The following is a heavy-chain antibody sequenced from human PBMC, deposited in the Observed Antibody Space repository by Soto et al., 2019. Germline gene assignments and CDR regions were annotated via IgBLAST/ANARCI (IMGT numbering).Heavy chain of an antibody. CDR2: IKSKADGGTT. V-gene: IGHV3-15*01. J-gene: IGHJ4*02. CDR1: GFTFRNAW. D-gene: IGHD3-22*01. CDR3: LLNYYDTSGSYPYYFDY. Sequence: EVQLVESGGGLVKPGGSLRLPCAASGFTFRNAWMSWVRQAPGRGLEWVGRIKSKADGGTTDYAAPVQGRFSISRDDSKNTLYLQMNSLKTEDTAVYYCLLNYYDTSGSYPYYFDYWGQGTLVTVSS.